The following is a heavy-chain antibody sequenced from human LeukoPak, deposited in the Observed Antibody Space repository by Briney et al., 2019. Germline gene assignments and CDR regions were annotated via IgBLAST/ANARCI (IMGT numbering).Heavy chain of an antibody. CDR3: ARDQYSSGWPYFGY. Sequence: ASVKVSCKASGGTFSSYAISWVRQAPGQGLEWMGGIIPIFGTANYAQKFQGRVTITADESTSTAYMELSSLRSEDTAVYYCARDQYSSGWPYFGYWGRGTLVTVSS. CDR2: IIPIFGTA. V-gene: IGHV1-69*13. J-gene: IGHJ4*02. CDR1: GGTFSSYA. D-gene: IGHD6-19*01.